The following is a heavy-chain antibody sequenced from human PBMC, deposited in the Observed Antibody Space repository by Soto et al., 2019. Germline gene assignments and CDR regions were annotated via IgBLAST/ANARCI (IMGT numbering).Heavy chain of an antibody. CDR3: ARGSRYSGSYYYYYGMDV. J-gene: IGHJ6*02. CDR2: IIPIFGTA. V-gene: IGHV1-69*06. CDR1: GGTFSSYA. D-gene: IGHD1-26*01. Sequence: SCKASGGTFSSYAISWVRQAPGQGLEWMGGIIPIFGTANYAQKFQGRVTITADKSTSTAYMELSSLRSEDTAVYYCARGSRYSGSYYYYYGMDVWGQGTTVTVSS.